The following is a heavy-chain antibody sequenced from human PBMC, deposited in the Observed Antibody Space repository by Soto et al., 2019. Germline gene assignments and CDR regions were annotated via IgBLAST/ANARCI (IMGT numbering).Heavy chain of an antibody. CDR1: GYTFTGYY. J-gene: IGHJ6*02. Sequence: VASVKVSCKASGYTFTGYYMHWVRQAPGQGLEWMGWINPNSGGTNYAQKFQGWVTMTRDTSISTAYMELSRLRSDDTAMYYCARQNSSSSNYYHGMDVWGQGTTVTVSS. CDR2: INPNSGGT. V-gene: IGHV1-2*04. CDR3: ARQNSSSSNYYHGMDV. D-gene: IGHD6-6*01.